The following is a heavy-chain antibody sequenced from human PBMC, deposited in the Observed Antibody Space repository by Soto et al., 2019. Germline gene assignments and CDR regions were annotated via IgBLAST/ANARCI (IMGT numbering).Heavy chain of an antibody. Sequence: EVQLLESGGGLVQPGGSLRLSCAASGFTFSSYAMSWVRQAPGKGLEWVSAISGSGGSTYYADSVQGRFTISRDNSKNTLYLQMNSVSAEDTDVYYWAKGAIIITFAGVIAPFFDYWGQGTLVTVSS. CDR1: GFTFSSYA. V-gene: IGHV3-23*01. J-gene: IGHJ4*02. D-gene: IGHD3-16*02. CDR3: AKGAIIITFAGVIAPFFDY. CDR2: ISGSGGST.